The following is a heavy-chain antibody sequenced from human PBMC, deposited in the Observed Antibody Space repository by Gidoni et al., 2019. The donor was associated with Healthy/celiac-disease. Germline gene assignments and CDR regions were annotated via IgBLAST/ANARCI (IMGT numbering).Heavy chain of an antibody. CDR2: INSNSGGT. Sequence: QVQLVQSGAEVKKPGASVKVSCKTSGYTFTGYYMYWVRQAPGQGLEWVGWINSNSGGTNYAQKFQGRVTMTRDTSISTAYMDLSRLRSDDTAVYYCARPNCSGGSCYVAYYFDYWGQGTLVTVSS. CDR1: GYTFTGYY. D-gene: IGHD2-15*01. J-gene: IGHJ4*02. CDR3: ARPNCSGGSCYVAYYFDY. V-gene: IGHV1-2*02.